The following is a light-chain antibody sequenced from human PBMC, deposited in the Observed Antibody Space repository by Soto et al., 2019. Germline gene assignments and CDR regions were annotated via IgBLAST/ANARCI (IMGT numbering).Light chain of an antibody. V-gene: IGLV7-43*01. CDR2: NTG. Sequence: QAVVTQESSLTVSPGETVTLTCASTSGAVSTALHPNWFQQKPGQPPRALVYNTGNKHSWTPARFSGSLLGGKAALTLSGVQPEDEADYYCLLYFASGQLVFGGGTKLTVL. CDR1: SGAVSTALH. J-gene: IGLJ2*01. CDR3: LLYFASGQLV.